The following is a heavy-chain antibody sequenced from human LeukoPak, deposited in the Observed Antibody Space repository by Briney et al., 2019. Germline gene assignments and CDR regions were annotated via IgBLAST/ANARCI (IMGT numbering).Heavy chain of an antibody. V-gene: IGHV3-23*01. CDR1: GFTFSSYG. D-gene: IGHD5-24*01. J-gene: IGHJ3*02. CDR2: ISGSGGGT. CDR3: ARERATRRDGYNSDAFDI. Sequence: GGSLRLSCAASGFTFSSYGMSWVRQAPGKGLEWVSAISGSGGGTYYADSVKGRFTISRDNAKNSLYLQMNSLRADDTAVYYCARERATRRDGYNSDAFDIWGQGTMVTVSS.